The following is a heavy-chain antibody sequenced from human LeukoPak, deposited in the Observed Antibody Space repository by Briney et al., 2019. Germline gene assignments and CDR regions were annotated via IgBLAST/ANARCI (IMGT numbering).Heavy chain of an antibody. Sequence: SETLSLTCTVSDGSITNYDWSWVRQPPGKGLEFIGHVHYSGTANYNPSLESRVTISIDTSKKHFFLKFKSVTAADTAVYYCARDPRLHYYETSGYLDYWGQGTLVTVSS. CDR3: ARDPRLHYYETSGYLDY. CDR1: DGSITNYD. V-gene: IGHV4-59*01. CDR2: VHYSGTA. D-gene: IGHD3-22*01. J-gene: IGHJ4*01.